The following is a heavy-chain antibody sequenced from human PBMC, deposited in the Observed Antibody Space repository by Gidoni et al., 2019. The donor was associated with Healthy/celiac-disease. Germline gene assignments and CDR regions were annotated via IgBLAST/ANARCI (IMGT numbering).Heavy chain of an antibody. CDR3: ARHGGYCSSTSCRGDYYYGMDV. CDR1: GYSFTSYW. Sequence: EVQLVQSGAEVKKPGESLKISCKGSGYSFTSYWLGWVRQMPGKGLEWMGIIYPGDSDTRYSPSFQGQVTISADKSISTAYLQWSSLKASDTAMYYCARHGGYCSSTSCRGDYYYGMDVWGQGTTVTVSS. J-gene: IGHJ6*02. D-gene: IGHD2-2*01. V-gene: IGHV5-51*01. CDR2: IYPGDSDT.